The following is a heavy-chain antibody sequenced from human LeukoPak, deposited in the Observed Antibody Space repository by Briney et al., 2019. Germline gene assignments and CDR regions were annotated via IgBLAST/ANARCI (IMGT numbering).Heavy chain of an antibody. CDR1: GYTLTSYG. CDR2: ISAYNGNT. D-gene: IGHD3-16*01. Sequence: ASVKVSCKASGYTLTSYGIRWVRQAPGQGLEWMGWISAYNGNTNYAQKLQGRVTMTTDTSTSTAYMELRSLRSDDTAVYYCASTTFGSLDYWGQGTLVTVSS. CDR3: ASTTFGSLDY. J-gene: IGHJ4*02. V-gene: IGHV1-18*01.